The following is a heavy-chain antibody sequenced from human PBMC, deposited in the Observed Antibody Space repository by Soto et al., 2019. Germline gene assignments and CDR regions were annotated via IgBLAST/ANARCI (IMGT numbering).Heavy chain of an antibody. Sequence: ASVKVSCKASGYTFTSYGISWVRQAPGQGLEWMGWISAYNGNTNYAQKLQGRVTMTTDTSTSTAYMELRSLRSDDTAVYYCARESCSGGSCYASCAYWGQGTLVTVSS. CDR3: ARESCSGGSCYASCAY. V-gene: IGHV1-18*01. CDR1: GYTFTSYG. J-gene: IGHJ4*02. D-gene: IGHD2-15*01. CDR2: ISAYNGNT.